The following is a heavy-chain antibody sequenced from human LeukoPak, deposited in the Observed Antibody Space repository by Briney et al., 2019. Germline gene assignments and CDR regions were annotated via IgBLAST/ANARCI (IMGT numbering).Heavy chain of an antibody. CDR3: AGGMTTVTRFDY. J-gene: IGHJ4*02. CDR2: MYYSGST. V-gene: IGHV4-59*01. CDR1: GDSFSSYY. D-gene: IGHD4-17*01. Sequence: SETLSLTCTVSGDSFSSYYWSWIRQPPGKGLEWIGYMYYSGSTNYNPSLKSRVTISVDTSKNQFSLKLSSVTAADTAVYYCAGGMTTVTRFDYWGQGTLVTVSS.